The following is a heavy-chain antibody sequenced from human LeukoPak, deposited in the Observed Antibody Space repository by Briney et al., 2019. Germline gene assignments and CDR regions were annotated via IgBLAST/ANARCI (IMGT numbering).Heavy chain of an antibody. J-gene: IGHJ4*02. Sequence: SETLSLTCAVYGGSFSNYYWSWIRQPPGKGLEWIGEINHSGSTSYNPSLKSRVTMSVDTSKNQFSLKLSSVTAADTAVYYCARLSSRRFPPTYSFDRRNYFDYWGQGTLVTVSS. V-gene: IGHV4-34*01. CDR1: GGSFSNYY. CDR3: ARLSSRRFPPTYSFDRRNYFDY. D-gene: IGHD3-22*01. CDR2: INHSGST.